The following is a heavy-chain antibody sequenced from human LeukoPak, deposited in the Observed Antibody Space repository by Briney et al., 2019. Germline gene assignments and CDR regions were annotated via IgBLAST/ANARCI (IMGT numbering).Heavy chain of an antibody. D-gene: IGHD2-15*01. V-gene: IGHV3-30*03. CDR3: VRQDCSSGSCFLDY. J-gene: IGHJ4*02. CDR1: GFTFNSYW. Sequence: PGGSLRLSCAASGFTFNSYWMSWVRQAPGKGLDWVAVISFHGRDKFYADSVKGRLTISRDNLQNTLFVQMNSLRVEDTAVYYCVRQDCSSGSCFLDYWGQGILVTVSS. CDR2: ISFHGRDK.